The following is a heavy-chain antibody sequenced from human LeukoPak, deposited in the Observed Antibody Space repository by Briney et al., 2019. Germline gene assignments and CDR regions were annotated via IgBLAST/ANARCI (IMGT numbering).Heavy chain of an antibody. CDR3: ARHVGQQLFYYYYGLDV. CDR2: MYHSGST. D-gene: IGHD6-13*01. J-gene: IGHJ6*02. CDR1: GGSITSSDYH. V-gene: IGHV4-39*01. Sequence: SETLSLTCTVSGGSITSSDYHWGWIRQPPGKGLEWIGSMYHSGSTYHNPSLKSRVTISVDTSKNQSSLKLNSVTAADTAVYYCARHVGQQLFYYYYGLDVWGQGTTVSVSS.